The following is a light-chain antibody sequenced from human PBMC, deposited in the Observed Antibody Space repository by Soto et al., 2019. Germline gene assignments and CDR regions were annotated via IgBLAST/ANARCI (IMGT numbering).Light chain of an antibody. V-gene: IGKV2-28*01. J-gene: IGKJ2*01. CDR1: QSLLHSNGYNY. CDR2: LGS. Sequence: DIVMTQSPLSLPVTPGEPASISCRSSQSLLHSNGYNYLDWYLQKPGQSPQLLIYLGSNRASGVPARFSGSGSGSDFTLEISSVEAEDVGVYYSTGALQAPYTFGQGTKLEIQ. CDR3: TGALQAPYT.